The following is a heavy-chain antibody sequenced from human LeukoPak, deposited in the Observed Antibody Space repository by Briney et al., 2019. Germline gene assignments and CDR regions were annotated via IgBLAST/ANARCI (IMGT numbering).Heavy chain of an antibody. CDR3: AKDIFTSDAFDI. D-gene: IGHD2-21*01. Sequence: GGSLRLSCAASSFTFSNYGMHWVRQAPGKGLEWVAVISYGGSNKYYTDSVKGRFTISRDDSKNTLYLQMNSLRAEDTAVYYCAKDIFTSDAFDIWGQGTMVTVSS. V-gene: IGHV3-30*18. J-gene: IGHJ3*02. CDR2: ISYGGSNK. CDR1: SFTFSNYG.